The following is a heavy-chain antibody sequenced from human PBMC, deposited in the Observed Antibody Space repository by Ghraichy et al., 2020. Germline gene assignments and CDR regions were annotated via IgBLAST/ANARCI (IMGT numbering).Heavy chain of an antibody. CDR1: GFTFSSYA. D-gene: IGHD1-26*01. Sequence: GGSLRLSCAASGFTFSSYAMSWVRQAPGSRLEWVSVISGSGGSTYYADSVKGRFTISRDNSKSMLYLQMNSLRAEDTAVYYCAKDVWDRLSLSDYWGQGTLITVSS. CDR2: ISGSGGST. CDR3: AKDVWDRLSLSDY. J-gene: IGHJ4*02. V-gene: IGHV3-23*01.